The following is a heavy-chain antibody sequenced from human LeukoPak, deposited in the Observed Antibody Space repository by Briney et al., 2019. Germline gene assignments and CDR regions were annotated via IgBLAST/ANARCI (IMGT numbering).Heavy chain of an antibody. J-gene: IGHJ4*02. CDR1: GGSISSGGYY. CDR2: IYHSGST. CDR3: AREPTMVGATGLNYFDY. V-gene: IGHV4-30-2*01. D-gene: IGHD1-26*01. Sequence: QSSQTLSLTCTVSGGSISSGGYYWSWIRQPPGKGLEWIGYIYHSGSTYYNPSLKSRVTISVDTSKNQFSLKLSSVTAADTAVYYCAREPTMVGATGLNYFDYWGQGTLVTVSS.